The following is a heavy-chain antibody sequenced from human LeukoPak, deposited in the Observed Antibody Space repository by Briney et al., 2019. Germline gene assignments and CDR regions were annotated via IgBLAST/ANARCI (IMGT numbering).Heavy chain of an antibody. CDR2: IYHSGRT. CDR1: GYSISSGYY. V-gene: IGHV4-38-2*01. Sequence: SETLSLTCAVSGYSISSGYYWGWIRQPPGMGLEWIGSIYHSGRTYYNPSLKSRVTISVDTSKNHFSLKLSSVTAADTAVYYCARHRRRSENFDYWGQGTLVTVSS. CDR3: ARHRRRSENFDY. D-gene: IGHD3-16*01. J-gene: IGHJ4*02.